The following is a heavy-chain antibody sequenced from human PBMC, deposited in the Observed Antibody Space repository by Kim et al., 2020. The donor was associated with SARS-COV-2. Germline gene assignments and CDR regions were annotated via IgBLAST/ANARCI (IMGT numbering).Heavy chain of an antibody. V-gene: IGHV1-69*01. Sequence: AQKFQGRVTITADESTSTAYMELSSLRSEDTAVYYCARDRSSGSYLFDYWGQGTLVTVSS. D-gene: IGHD1-26*01. J-gene: IGHJ4*02. CDR3: ARDRSSGSYLFDY.